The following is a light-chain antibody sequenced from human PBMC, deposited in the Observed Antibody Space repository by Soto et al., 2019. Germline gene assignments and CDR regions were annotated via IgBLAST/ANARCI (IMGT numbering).Light chain of an antibody. J-gene: IGKJ1*01. CDR3: QQYGTSPTWT. CDR1: QTVSSDF. Sequence: DIVLTQSPGTLSLSPGERATLSCRASQTVSSDFLAWYQQKPGQAPRLLIYGASSRATAIPDRFSGSGSGTAFTLTISRLEPEDFAVYYCQQYGTSPTWTFGQGTKVEIK. CDR2: GAS. V-gene: IGKV3-20*01.